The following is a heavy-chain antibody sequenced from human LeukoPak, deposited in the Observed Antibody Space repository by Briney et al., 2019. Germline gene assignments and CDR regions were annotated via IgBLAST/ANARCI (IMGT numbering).Heavy chain of an antibody. V-gene: IGHV1-18*01. Sequence: ASVKVSCKASGYTFTSYGISWVRQAPGQGLEWMGWISAYNGNTNYAQKLQGRVTMTTDTSTSTAYMELRSLRFDDTAVYYCASSSILSTFYDYWGQGTLVTVSS. CDR1: GYTFTSYG. D-gene: IGHD2/OR15-2a*01. CDR2: ISAYNGNT. CDR3: ASSSILSTFYDY. J-gene: IGHJ4*02.